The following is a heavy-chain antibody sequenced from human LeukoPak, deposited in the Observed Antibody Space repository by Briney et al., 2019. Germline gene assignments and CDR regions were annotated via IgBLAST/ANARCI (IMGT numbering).Heavy chain of an antibody. CDR3: ARGSRCSSGWYDY. CDR1: GFTFSSYS. V-gene: IGHV3-21*01. Sequence: GGSLRLSCAASGFTFSSYSMNWVRQAPGKGLEWVSSISSSSSYIYYADSVKGRFTISRDNAKNSLYLQMNSLRAEDTAVYYCARGSRCSSGWYDYWGQGTLVTVSS. D-gene: IGHD6-19*01. CDR2: ISSSSSYI. J-gene: IGHJ4*02.